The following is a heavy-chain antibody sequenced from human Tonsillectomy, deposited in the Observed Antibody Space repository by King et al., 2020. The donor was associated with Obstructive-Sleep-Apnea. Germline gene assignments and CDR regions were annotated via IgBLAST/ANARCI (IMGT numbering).Heavy chain of an antibody. CDR2: IRQDGSEK. D-gene: IGHD4-17*01. CDR3: ARDSDYGDQAEYFQY. J-gene: IGHJ1*01. Sequence: QLVQSGGGLVQPGGSLRLSCAGSGFTFSSYWMSWVRQASGKGLEWGANIRQDGSEKYVFDFVKGRLTISRHNGKNSMYLQMNSLRAEDTAVYYCARDSDYGDQAEYFQYWGQGTLVTVSS. V-gene: IGHV3-7*03. CDR1: GFTFSSYW.